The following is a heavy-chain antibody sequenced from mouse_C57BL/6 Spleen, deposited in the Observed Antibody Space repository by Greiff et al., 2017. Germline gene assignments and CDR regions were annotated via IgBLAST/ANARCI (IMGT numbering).Heavy chain of an antibody. V-gene: IGHV2-3*01. J-gene: IGHJ1*03. Sequence: VQLQQSGPGLVAPSQSLSITCPVSGFLFPSFGVSWVRPPPGKGLEWLGGIWGDESTHYHSALISRLSLSKDNSKSQVFLKLNSLQTDDTATYCWAECYYSNYLRYIDDWGTGTSVTVSS. CDR3: AECYYSNYLRYIDD. D-gene: IGHD2-5*01. CDR2: IWGDEST. CDR1: GFLFPSFG.